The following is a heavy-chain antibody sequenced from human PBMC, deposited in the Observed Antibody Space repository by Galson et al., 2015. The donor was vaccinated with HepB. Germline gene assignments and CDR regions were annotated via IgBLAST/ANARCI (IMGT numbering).Heavy chain of an antibody. D-gene: IGHD1-1*01. CDR1: GFTFSSYG. CDR2: ISYDGSNK. Sequence: SLRLSCAASGFTFSSYGMHWVRQAPGKGLEWVAVISYDGSNKYYADSVKGRFTISRDNSKNTLYLQMNSLRAEDTAVYYCAKSSGNYYYYYGMDVWGQGTTVTVSS. J-gene: IGHJ6*02. V-gene: IGHV3-30*18. CDR3: AKSSGNYYYYYGMDV.